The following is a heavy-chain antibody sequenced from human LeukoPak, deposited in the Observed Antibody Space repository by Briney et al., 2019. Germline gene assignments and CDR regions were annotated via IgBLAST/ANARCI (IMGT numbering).Heavy chain of an antibody. CDR2: IYPGDSAT. V-gene: IGHV5-51*01. Sequence: GESLKISCKGSGYSFTSYWIGWVRQLPGKGLEWMGIIYPGDSATRYSPSFQGQVTISADKSISTAYLQWSSLKASDTAMSYCARLYALGYCSSTSCYASVYWFDPWGQGALVTVSS. CDR1: GYSFTSYW. D-gene: IGHD2-2*01. CDR3: ARLYALGYCSSTSCYASVYWFDP. J-gene: IGHJ5*02.